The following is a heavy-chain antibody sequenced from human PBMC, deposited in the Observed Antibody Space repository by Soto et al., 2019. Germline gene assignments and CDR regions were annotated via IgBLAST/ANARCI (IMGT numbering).Heavy chain of an antibody. CDR2: ISYDGSSK. Sequence: GGSLRLSCAASGFTFSSYAMDWVRQAPGKGLEWVAVISYDGSSKYYADSVKGRFTVSRDNSKDKLYLQMNSLRGEDTAVYYCARRDVVTGPAWGQGTLVTVSS. CDR3: ARRDVVTGPA. CDR1: GFTFSSYA. D-gene: IGHD3-9*01. V-gene: IGHV3-30-3*01. J-gene: IGHJ5*02.